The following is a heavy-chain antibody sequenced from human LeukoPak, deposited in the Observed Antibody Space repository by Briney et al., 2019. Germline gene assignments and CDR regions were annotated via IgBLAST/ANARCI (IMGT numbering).Heavy chain of an antibody. CDR1: GFTVSNYH. CDR3: AKDRGDYYDSSGYYSGGFDI. Sequence: GGSQSLSCAASGFTVSNYHMHWVRQAPGKGLEWVAVIWSDGSNKYYADSVRGRFTISRDNSKNTLYLQMNSLRAEDTAVYYCAKDRGDYYDSSGYYSGGFDIWGQARILSVSS. J-gene: IGHJ3*02. D-gene: IGHD3-22*01. CDR2: IWSDGSNK. V-gene: IGHV3-30*02.